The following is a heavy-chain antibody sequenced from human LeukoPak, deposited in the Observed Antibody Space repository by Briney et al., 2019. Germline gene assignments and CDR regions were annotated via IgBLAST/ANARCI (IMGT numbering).Heavy chain of an antibody. Sequence: GGSLRLSCAASGFTFSSYAMHWVRQAPGKGLEWVAFIRYDGSNKYYADSVKGRFTISRDNSKNTLYLQMNSLRAEDTAVYYCAGGDYDAFDIWGQGTMVTVSS. CDR1: GFTFSSYA. D-gene: IGHD4-17*01. CDR3: AGGDYDAFDI. J-gene: IGHJ3*02. CDR2: IRYDGSNK. V-gene: IGHV3-30*02.